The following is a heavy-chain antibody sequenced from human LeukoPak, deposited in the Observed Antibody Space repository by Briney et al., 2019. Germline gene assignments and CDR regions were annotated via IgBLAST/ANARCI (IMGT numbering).Heavy chain of an antibody. CDR1: GFTFSNYW. CDR2: INLDGSQK. V-gene: IGHV3-7*01. CDR3: ARKRPNYFDY. J-gene: IGHJ4*02. Sequence: QSGGSLTLSCAPSGFTFSNYWMAWLRQPPGKGPEWVANINLDGSQKYYVDSVKGRFTISRDNAENSLYLQMNSLRAEDTALYYCARKRPNYFDYWGQGTLVTVSS.